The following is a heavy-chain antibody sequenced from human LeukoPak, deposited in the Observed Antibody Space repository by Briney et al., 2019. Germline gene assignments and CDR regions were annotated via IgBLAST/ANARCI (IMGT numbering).Heavy chain of an antibody. D-gene: IGHD2-2*01. CDR2: IYTSGST. J-gene: IGHJ6*03. CDR1: GGSISSGSYY. Sequence: SETLSLTCTVSGGSISSGSYYWSWIRQPAGKGLEWIGRIYTSGSTNYNPSLKSRVTISVDTSKNQFSLKLSSVTAADTAVYYCARTSIVVVPTRDNYYYYYYMDVWGKGTTVTVSS. CDR3: ARTSIVVVPTRDNYYYYYYMDV. V-gene: IGHV4-61*02.